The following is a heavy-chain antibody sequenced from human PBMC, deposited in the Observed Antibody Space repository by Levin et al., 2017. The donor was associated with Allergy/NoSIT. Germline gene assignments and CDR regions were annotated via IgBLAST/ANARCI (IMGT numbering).Heavy chain of an antibody. CDR2: ISWNSGSI. CDR3: AKDIGGVAEGGSMDI. Sequence: GGSLRLSCAVSGFIFDDYGMHWVRQAPGKGLEWVSSISWNSGSIGYADSVKGRFTISRDNAKNSLYLQMNSLRAEDKALYYCAKDIGGVAEGGSMDIWGQGTMVTVSS. J-gene: IGHJ3*02. CDR1: GFIFDDYG. V-gene: IGHV3-9*01. D-gene: IGHD2-15*01.